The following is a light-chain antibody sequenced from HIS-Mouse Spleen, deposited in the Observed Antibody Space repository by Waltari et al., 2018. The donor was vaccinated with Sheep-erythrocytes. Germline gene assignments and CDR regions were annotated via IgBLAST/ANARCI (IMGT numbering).Light chain of an antibody. V-gene: IGLV3-1*01. CDR3: QAWDSSTVV. CDR1: KLGEKY. J-gene: IGLJ2*01. Sequence: SYELTQPPSVSVSPGQTASITCAGDKLGEKYGCWYQQKPGQSPVLVIYQDSKRPSGIPERFSGSNSGNTATLTVSGTQAMDEADYYCQAWDSSTVVFGGETKLTVL. CDR2: QDS.